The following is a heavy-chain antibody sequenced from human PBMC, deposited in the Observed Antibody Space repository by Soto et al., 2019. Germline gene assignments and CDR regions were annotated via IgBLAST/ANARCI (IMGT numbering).Heavy chain of an antibody. D-gene: IGHD3-10*01. Sequence: GGSLRLSCAASGFTFSSYEMNWVRQAPGKGLEWVSYISSSGSTIYYADSVKGRFTISRDNAKNSLYLQMNSLRAEDTAVYYCARDSRARWFGVLSLGYYGMDVWGQGTTVTVSS. CDR2: ISSSGSTI. CDR1: GFTFSSYE. CDR3: ARDSRARWFGVLSLGYYGMDV. V-gene: IGHV3-48*03. J-gene: IGHJ6*02.